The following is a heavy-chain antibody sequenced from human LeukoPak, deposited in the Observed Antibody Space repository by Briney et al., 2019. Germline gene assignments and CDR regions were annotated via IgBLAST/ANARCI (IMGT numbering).Heavy chain of an antibody. CDR2: IGTSSTTI. CDR3: ARESRQNTYLSFDY. V-gene: IGHV3-48*01. J-gene: IGHJ4*02. Sequence: PGGSLRLSCAASGFTFSSYTMNWVRQPPGKGLEWVSNIGTSSTTIYYADSVKGRFTISRDNAKNSLYLQMSSLRAEDTAVYYCARESRQNTYLSFDYWGQGTLVTVSS. CDR1: GFTFSSYT.